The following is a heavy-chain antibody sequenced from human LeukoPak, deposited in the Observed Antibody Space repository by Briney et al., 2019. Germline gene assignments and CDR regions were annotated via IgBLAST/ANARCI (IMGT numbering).Heavy chain of an antibody. J-gene: IGHJ4*02. CDR3: TTGNYDFWSGYYGDY. CDR1: GFTFSSYA. D-gene: IGHD3-3*01. CDR2: ISGSGGST. V-gene: IGHV3-23*01. Sequence: GGSLRLSCAASGFTFSSYAMSWVRQAPGKGLEWVSAISGSGGSTYYADSVKGRFTISRDNSKNTLYLQMNSLKTEDTAVYYCTTGNYDFWSGYYGDYWGQGTLVTVSS.